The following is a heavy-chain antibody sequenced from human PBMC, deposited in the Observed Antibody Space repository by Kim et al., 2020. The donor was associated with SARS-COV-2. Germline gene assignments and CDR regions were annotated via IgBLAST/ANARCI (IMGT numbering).Heavy chain of an antibody. V-gene: IGHV3-23*01. CDR2: ISGSGGST. CDR3: AKDLASIAARPSLPGY. D-gene: IGHD6-6*01. CDR1: GFTFSSYA. J-gene: IGHJ4*02. Sequence: GGSLRLSCAASGFTFSSYAMSWVRQAPGKGLEWVSAISGSGGSTYYADSVKGRFTISRDNSKNTLYLQMNSLRAEDTAVYYCAKDLASIAARPSLPGYWGQGTLVTVSS.